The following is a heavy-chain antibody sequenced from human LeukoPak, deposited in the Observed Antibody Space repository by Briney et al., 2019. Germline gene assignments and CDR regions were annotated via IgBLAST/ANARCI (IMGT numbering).Heavy chain of an antibody. V-gene: IGHV1-69*11. J-gene: IGHJ3*02. CDR1: VGTFSTYA. Sequence: SVKVSCKASVGTFSTYAISWVRQAPGQGLEWMGRIIAILSQANYAQKFRGRDSITADESTTTAYLELSRLRSEDTAVYYCATGGDYRDAFDMWGQGTMVTVSS. D-gene: IGHD4-17*01. CDR2: IIAILSQA. CDR3: ATGGDYRDAFDM.